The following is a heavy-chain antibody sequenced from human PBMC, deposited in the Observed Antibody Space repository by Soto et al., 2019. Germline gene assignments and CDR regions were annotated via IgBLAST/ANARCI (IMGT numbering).Heavy chain of an antibody. V-gene: IGHV3-15*07. Sequence: PGGSLRLSCAASGFTFSNAWMNWVRQAPGKGLEWVGRIKSKTDGGTTDYAAPVKGRFTISRDDSKNTLYLQMNSLKTEDTAVYYCTTEEVVVIFSEAPDAFDIWGQGTMVTVSS. CDR3: TTEEVVVIFSEAPDAFDI. CDR2: IKSKTDGGTT. CDR1: GFTFSNAW. J-gene: IGHJ3*02. D-gene: IGHD3-22*01.